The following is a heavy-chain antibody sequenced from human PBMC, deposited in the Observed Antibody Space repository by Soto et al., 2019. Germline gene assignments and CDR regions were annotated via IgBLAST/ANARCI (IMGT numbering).Heavy chain of an antibody. D-gene: IGHD2-2*01. Sequence: QVQLVQSGAEVKKPGASVKVSCKASGYTFTSYDINWVRQATGQGLEGMGWMNPNSGNTGYARKFQGRVTMTRNTSISTVYMELSSLRSEDSAVYYCARRVVVPAATSGAFDLWGQGTIVTVSS. CDR2: MNPNSGNT. J-gene: IGHJ3*01. CDR1: GYTFTSYD. V-gene: IGHV1-8*01. CDR3: ARRVVVPAATSGAFDL.